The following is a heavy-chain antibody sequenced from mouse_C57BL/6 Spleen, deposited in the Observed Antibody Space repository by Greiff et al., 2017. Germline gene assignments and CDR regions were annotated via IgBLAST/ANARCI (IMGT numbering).Heavy chain of an antibody. Sequence: QVQLQQPGAELVKPGASVKLSCKASGYTFTSYWMHWVKQRPGRGLKWIGRIDPNSGGTKYNEKFKSKATLTVDKPSSTAYMQLSSLTSEDSAVYYCAREDYDDAMDYWGQGTSVTVSS. D-gene: IGHD2-4*01. J-gene: IGHJ4*01. V-gene: IGHV1-72*01. CDR3: AREDYDDAMDY. CDR1: GYTFTSYW. CDR2: IDPNSGGT.